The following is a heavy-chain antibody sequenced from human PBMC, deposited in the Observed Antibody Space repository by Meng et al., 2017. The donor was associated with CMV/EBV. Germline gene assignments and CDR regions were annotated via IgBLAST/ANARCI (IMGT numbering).Heavy chain of an antibody. CDR2: INPNSGGT. Sequence: SGYAFTGYSLHWVRQAPGQGLEWMGWINPNSGGTNYAQKFQGRVTMTRDTSISTAYMELSRLRSDDTAVYYCARAHYDSSGYYDFDYWGQGTLVTVSS. CDR1: GYAFTGYS. CDR3: ARAHYDSSGYYDFDY. J-gene: IGHJ4*02. D-gene: IGHD3-22*01. V-gene: IGHV1-2*02.